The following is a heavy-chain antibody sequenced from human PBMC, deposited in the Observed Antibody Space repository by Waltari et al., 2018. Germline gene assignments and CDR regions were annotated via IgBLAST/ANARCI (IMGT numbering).Heavy chain of an antibody. D-gene: IGHD6-13*01. CDR3: ARDLAAAGLDY. V-gene: IGHV4-59*11. Sequence: QVQLQESGPGLVKPSETLSLTCTVSGGSISSHYWSWIRKPPGKGLEWIGYIYYSGSTNYNPSLKSRVTISVDTSKNQFSLKLSSVTAADTAVYYCARDLAAAGLDYWGQGTLVTVSS. J-gene: IGHJ4*02. CDR2: IYYSGST. CDR1: GGSISSHY.